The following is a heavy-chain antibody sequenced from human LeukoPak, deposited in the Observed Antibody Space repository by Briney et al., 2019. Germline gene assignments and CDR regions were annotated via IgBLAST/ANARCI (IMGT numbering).Heavy chain of an antibody. V-gene: IGHV3-53*01. CDR2: IYSGGST. D-gene: IGHD4-11*01. Sequence: GGSLRLSCAAPGFTVSSNHMSWVRQAPGKGLEWVSFIYSGGSTYYADSVKGRFTISRDNSKNTLYLQMNSLRAEDTAVYYCARATVTTPNFDYWGQGTLVTVSS. J-gene: IGHJ4*02. CDR3: ARATVTTPNFDY. CDR1: GFTVSSNH.